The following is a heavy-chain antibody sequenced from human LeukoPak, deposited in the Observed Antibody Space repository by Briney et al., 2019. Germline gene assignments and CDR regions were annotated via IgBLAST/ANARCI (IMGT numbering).Heavy chain of an antibody. CDR3: ARLLEWLSPLDY. CDR1: GGSLSSNSYY. V-gene: IGHV4-39*01. J-gene: IGHJ4*02. Sequence: PSETLSLTCTVSGGSLSSNSYYWGWIRQPPEKGLEWIGSIYYSGSTYYNPSLKSRVTISVDTSKNQFSLKLSSVTAADTSVYYCARLLEWLSPLDYWGQGTLVTVSS. D-gene: IGHD3-3*01. CDR2: IYYSGST.